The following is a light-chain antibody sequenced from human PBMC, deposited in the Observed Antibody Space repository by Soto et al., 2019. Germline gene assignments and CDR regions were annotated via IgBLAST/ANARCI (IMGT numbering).Light chain of an antibody. Sequence: QSALTQPRSVSGSPGQSVTISCTGTSSDVGGYNYVSWYEQHPVKAPQLMIYDVTKRPSGVPDRFSGSKSGNTASLTISGLQSEDEADYYCCSYAGSYTGVFGTGTKLTVL. CDR1: SSDVGGYNY. J-gene: IGLJ1*01. V-gene: IGLV2-11*01. CDR3: CSYAGSYTGV. CDR2: DVT.